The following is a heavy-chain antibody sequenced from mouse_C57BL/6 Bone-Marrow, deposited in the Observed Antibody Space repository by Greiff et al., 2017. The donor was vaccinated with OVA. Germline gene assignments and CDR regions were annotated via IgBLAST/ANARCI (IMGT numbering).Heavy chain of an antibody. CDR3: ATYAMDD. Sequence: EVQLQESGPELVKPGASVKISCKASGYSFTGYYMNWVKQSPEKGLEWIGEINPSTGGTAYNQKFKAKATLTADKSSSTAYMQLKRLTSEDSAVYYCATYAMDDWGQGTSVTVSS. V-gene: IGHV1-42*01. J-gene: IGHJ4*01. CDR2: INPSTGGT. CDR1: GYSFTGYY.